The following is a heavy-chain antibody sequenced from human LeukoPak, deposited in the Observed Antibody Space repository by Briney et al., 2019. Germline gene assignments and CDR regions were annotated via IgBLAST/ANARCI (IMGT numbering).Heavy chain of an antibody. Sequence: SVKISCKASGGTFSRYAISWVRQAPGQGLAWMGGVIPIFGTAKSAKKFQGRVTITTAESTSTAYMELSSLRSEDTAVYYCARGGAPGEYFDYWGQGTLVTVSS. CDR3: ARGGAPGEYFDY. J-gene: IGHJ4*02. CDR1: GGTFSRYA. CDR2: VIPIFGTA. D-gene: IGHD3-10*01. V-gene: IGHV1-69*05.